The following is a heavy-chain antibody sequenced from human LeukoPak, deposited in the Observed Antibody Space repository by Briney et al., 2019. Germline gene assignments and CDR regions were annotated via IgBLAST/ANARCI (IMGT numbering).Heavy chain of an antibody. CDR1: GGSISSYY. V-gene: IGHV4-59*01. Sequence: SETLSLTCTVSGGSISSYYWSWIRQPPGKGLEWIGYIYYSGSTNYNPSLKSRVTISVDTSKNQFSLKLSSVTAADTAVYYCARAQYYYYYYMDVWGKGTTVTVSS. CDR2: IYYSGST. J-gene: IGHJ6*03. CDR3: ARAQYYYYYYMDV.